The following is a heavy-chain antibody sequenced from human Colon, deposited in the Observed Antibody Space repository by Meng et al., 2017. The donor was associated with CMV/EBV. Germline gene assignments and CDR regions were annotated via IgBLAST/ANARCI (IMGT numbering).Heavy chain of an antibody. V-gene: IGHV4-39*02. J-gene: IGHJ4*02. CDR3: TRETGGSSLAY. CDR1: ACSITRLSYY. Sequence: QVRRQQSGPSLVKPSHTLSLTVSAAACSITRLSYYWAWVRQPPGKGLEWIGSIYYTGGTFYSPSLNSRVTISIDTSKNHFSLKLNSVTAADTAMYYCTRETGGSSLAYWGQGILVTVSS. D-gene: IGHD6-13*01. CDR2: IYYTGGT.